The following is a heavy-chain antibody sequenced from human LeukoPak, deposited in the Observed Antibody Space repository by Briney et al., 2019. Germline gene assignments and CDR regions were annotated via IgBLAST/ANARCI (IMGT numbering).Heavy chain of an antibody. CDR2: IWYDGSNK. J-gene: IGHJ5*02. Sequence: GGSLRLSCAASGFTFSSYGMHWVRQAPGKGLEWVAVIWYDGSNKYYADSVKGRFTISRDNSKNTLYLQMNSLRAEDTAVYYCAGTKTAPNWFDPWGQGTLVTVSS. CDR3: AGTKTAPNWFDP. D-gene: IGHD1/OR15-1a*01. V-gene: IGHV3-33*01. CDR1: GFTFSSYG.